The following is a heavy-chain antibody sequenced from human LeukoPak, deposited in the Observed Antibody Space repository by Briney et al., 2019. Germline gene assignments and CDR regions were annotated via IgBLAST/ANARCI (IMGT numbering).Heavy chain of an antibody. CDR1: GGSFSGYY. Sequence: SETLSLTCAVYGGSFSGYYWSWIRQPPGKGLEWIGEINHSGSTNYNPSLKSRGTISVDTSKNQFSLKLSSVTAADTAVYYCARAPGLTYCSSTSCPQGWFDPWGQGTLVTVSS. J-gene: IGHJ5*02. D-gene: IGHD2-2*01. CDR3: ARAPGLTYCSSTSCPQGWFDP. CDR2: INHSGST. V-gene: IGHV4-34*01.